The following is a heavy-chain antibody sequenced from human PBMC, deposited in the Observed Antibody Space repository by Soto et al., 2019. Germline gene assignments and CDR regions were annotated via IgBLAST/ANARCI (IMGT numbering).Heavy chain of an antibody. V-gene: IGHV1-8*01. CDR1: GYTFTSYD. D-gene: IGHD6-13*01. Sequence: GASVKVSCKASGYTFTSYDINWVRQATGQALEWMGWMNPNSGNTGYAQKFQGRVTMTRNTSISTAYMELSSLRSEDTAVYYCARGRTVRSGNWNYGIAAAGPGYWGQGTLVTVSS. J-gene: IGHJ4*02. CDR3: ARGRTVRSGNWNYGIAAAGPGY. CDR2: MNPNSGNT.